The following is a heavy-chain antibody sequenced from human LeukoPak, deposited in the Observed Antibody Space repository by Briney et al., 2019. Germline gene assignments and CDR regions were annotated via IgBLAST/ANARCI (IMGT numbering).Heavy chain of an antibody. V-gene: IGHV4-4*07. CDR1: GGSISSYY. CDR2: IYTSGST. CDR3: ARQVVGFRTLCYFDY. J-gene: IGHJ4*02. Sequence: PSETLSLTCTVSGGSISSYYWSWIRQPAEKGLEWIGRIYTSGSTNYSPSLKSRVTMSVDTSKNQFSLKLSSVTAADTAVYYCARQVVGFRTLCYFDYWGQGTLVTVSS. D-gene: IGHD1-7*01.